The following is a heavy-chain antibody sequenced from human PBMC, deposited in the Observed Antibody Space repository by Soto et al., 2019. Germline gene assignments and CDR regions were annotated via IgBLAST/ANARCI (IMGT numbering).Heavy chain of an antibody. D-gene: IGHD3-10*01. Sequence: SETLSLTCAVYGGSFSGYYWSWIRQPPGKGLEWIGEINHSGSTNYNPSLKSRVTISVDTSKNQFSLKLSSVTAADTAVYYCARGSWFGELLSGMDVWGQGTTVTVS. V-gene: IGHV4-34*01. J-gene: IGHJ6*02. CDR2: INHSGST. CDR3: ARGSWFGELLSGMDV. CDR1: GGSFSGYY.